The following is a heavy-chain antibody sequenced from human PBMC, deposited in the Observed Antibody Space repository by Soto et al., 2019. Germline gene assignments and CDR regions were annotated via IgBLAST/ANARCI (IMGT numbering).Heavy chain of an antibody. CDR1: GMTFLSYG. V-gene: IGHV3-33*01. Sequence: QEQLVESGGGVVQPVGSLRLSCAASGMTFLSYGMHWVRQAPGKGLEWVARLWYDGVEDYYLESVKGRFTISIDNSKNTLYLQMNTLRAEETAVYYCARETAALTGTTPFMDVWGQGTAVIVSS. J-gene: IGHJ6*02. CDR2: LWYDGVED. CDR3: ARETAALTGTTPFMDV. D-gene: IGHD3-9*01.